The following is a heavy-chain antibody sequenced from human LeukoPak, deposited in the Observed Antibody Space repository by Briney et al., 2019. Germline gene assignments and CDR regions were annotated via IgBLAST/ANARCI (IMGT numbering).Heavy chain of an antibody. CDR3: ARAGSDYDFWSGYYREAFDI. D-gene: IGHD3-3*01. CDR1: GGTFSSYA. V-gene: IGHV1-69*05. Sequence: SVKVSCKASGGTFSSYAISWVRQAPGQGLEWMGVIIPIFGTANYTQKFSGRVTLTTDKSTSTAYMELSSLRSEDTAVYYCARAGSDYDFWSGYYREAFDIWGQGTMVTVSS. J-gene: IGHJ3*02. CDR2: IIPIFGTA.